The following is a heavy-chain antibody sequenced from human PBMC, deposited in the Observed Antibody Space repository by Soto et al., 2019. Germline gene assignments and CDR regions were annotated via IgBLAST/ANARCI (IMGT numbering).Heavy chain of an antibody. J-gene: IGHJ4*02. CDR2: ISGSGGST. CDR1: GFTFSSYA. D-gene: IGHD2-8*02. CDR3: ATDSATTGSPPSFDS. Sequence: QLGGSVRLSGAASGFTFSSYAMIWVRQAPGKWLEWVSAISGSGGSTYYADSVKGRFTISRDNSKSTLYLQMNSLRAEDTALYSCATDSATTGSPPSFDSWGQGTRVTVSS. V-gene: IGHV3-23*01.